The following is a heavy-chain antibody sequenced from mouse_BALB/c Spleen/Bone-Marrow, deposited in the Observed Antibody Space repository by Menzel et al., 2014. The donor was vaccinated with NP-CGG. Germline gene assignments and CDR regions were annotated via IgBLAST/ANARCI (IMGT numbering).Heavy chain of an antibody. V-gene: IGHV1-77*01. Sequence: QVQLQQSGPELVKPGASVKMSCKASGYTFTDYVISWVKQRTGQGLEWIGEIYPGSGSTYYNEKFKGKATLTADKSSKTAYMQLSSLTSEDSAVYFCARYYDYDWYFDVWGAGTTVTVSS. CDR1: GYTFTDYV. CDR2: IYPGSGST. CDR3: ARYYDYDWYFDV. J-gene: IGHJ1*01. D-gene: IGHD2-4*01.